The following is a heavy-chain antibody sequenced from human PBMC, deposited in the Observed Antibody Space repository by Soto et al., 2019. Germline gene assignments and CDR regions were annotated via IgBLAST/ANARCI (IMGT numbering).Heavy chain of an antibody. Sequence: SETLSLTCTVSGGSVSSGSYYWSWIRQPPGKGLEWIGYIYYSGSTNYNPSLKSRVTISVDTSKNQFSLKLSSVTAADTAVYYCAREVTSGNYSPRYYYYYGMDVWGQGTTVTVSS. D-gene: IGHD4-4*01. V-gene: IGHV4-61*01. CDR3: AREVTSGNYSPRYYYYYGMDV. J-gene: IGHJ6*02. CDR1: GGSVSSGSYY. CDR2: IYYSGST.